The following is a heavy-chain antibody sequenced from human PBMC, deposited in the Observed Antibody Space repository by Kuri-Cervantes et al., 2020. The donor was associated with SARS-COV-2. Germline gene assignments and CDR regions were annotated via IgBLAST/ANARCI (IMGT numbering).Heavy chain of an antibody. CDR3: ARADFWSGHVYYFDY. CDR2: IYHSGST. V-gene: IGHV4-38-2*02. D-gene: IGHD3-3*01. CDR1: GYSISSGYY. J-gene: IGHJ4*02. Sequence: SETLSLTCTVSGYSISSGYYWGWIRQPPGKGLEWFGSIYHSGSTYYNPSLKSRVTISVDKSKNQFSLKLSSVTAADTAVYYCARADFWSGHVYYFDYWGQGTLVTVSS.